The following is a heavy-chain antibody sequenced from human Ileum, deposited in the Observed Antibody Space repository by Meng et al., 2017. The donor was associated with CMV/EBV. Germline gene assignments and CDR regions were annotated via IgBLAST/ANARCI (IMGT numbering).Heavy chain of an antibody. CDR1: GDIFTGYY. Sequence: QVHLVQSGIEMKTPGASVKVSCKASGDIFTGYYMHWFRQAPGQGLEWMGQIRLNSGDTHYAQKFQGRVTMTRDMSIITAYMELSSLMSDDTAVYYCARENWVYDYWGQGTLVTVSS. CDR3: ARENWVYDY. J-gene: IGHJ4*02. D-gene: IGHD7-27*01. V-gene: IGHV1-2*06. CDR2: IRLNSGDT.